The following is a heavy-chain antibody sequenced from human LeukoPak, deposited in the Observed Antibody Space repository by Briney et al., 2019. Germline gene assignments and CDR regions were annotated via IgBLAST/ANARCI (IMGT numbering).Heavy chain of an antibody. Sequence: GGSLRLSCAASGFTFSRYAMHWVRQGPGKGLEWVAAISYDGSNKKYADSVKGRFTISRDNSKNSPYLQMNSLRAEDTALYYCASSSWYRRGAFDIWGQGTMVTVSS. CDR1: GFTFSRYA. CDR3: ASSSWYRRGAFDI. D-gene: IGHD6-13*01. CDR2: ISYDGSNK. J-gene: IGHJ3*02. V-gene: IGHV3-30*04.